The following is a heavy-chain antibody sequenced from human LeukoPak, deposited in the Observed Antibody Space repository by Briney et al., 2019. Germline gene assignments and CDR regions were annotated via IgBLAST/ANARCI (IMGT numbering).Heavy chain of an antibody. CDR1: GFTFSSYA. D-gene: IGHD1-26*01. V-gene: IGHV3-30-3*01. CDR2: ISYDGSNK. CDR3: ASGSYSTADY. Sequence: GRSLRLSCAASGFTFSSYAMHWVRQAPGKGLEWVAVISYDGSNKYYADSVKGRLTISRDNSKNTLYLQMNSLRAEDTAGYYCASGSYSTADYWGQGTLVTVSS. J-gene: IGHJ4*02.